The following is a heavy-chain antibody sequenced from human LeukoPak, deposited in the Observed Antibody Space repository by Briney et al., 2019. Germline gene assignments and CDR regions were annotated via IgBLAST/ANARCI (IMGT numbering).Heavy chain of an antibody. CDR3: ARPSHYYEEDY. V-gene: IGHV4-39*01. CDR1: GVSISSSNSY. CDR2: IYYSGST. Sequence: PSETLSLTCTVSGVSISSSNSYWGWIRQPPGKGLEWIGSIYYSGSTYYNPSLKSRVTISVDTSKNQFSLKLSSVTAADTAVYYCARPSHYYEEDYWGQGTLVTVSS. J-gene: IGHJ4*02. D-gene: IGHD3-22*01.